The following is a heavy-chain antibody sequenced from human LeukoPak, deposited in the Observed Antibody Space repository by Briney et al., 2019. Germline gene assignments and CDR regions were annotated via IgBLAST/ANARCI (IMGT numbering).Heavy chain of an antibody. CDR2: IDSSTSHI. V-gene: IGHV3-21*01. CDR1: GFTFSSYS. CDR3: ARAAAGYGTSRIDY. Sequence: GGSLRLSCAASGFTFSSYSMNWVRQAPGKGLEWVSSIDSSTSHIYYADSVKGRFTISRDNAKNSLYLQMNSLGAEDTALYYCARAAAGYGTSRIDYWGQGTLVTVSS. J-gene: IGHJ4*02. D-gene: IGHD6-13*01.